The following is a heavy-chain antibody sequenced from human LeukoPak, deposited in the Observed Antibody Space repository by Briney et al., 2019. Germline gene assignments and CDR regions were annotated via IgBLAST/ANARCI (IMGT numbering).Heavy chain of an antibody. Sequence: PSETLSLTCTVSGGSISSSNYYWRWIRQPPGKGLEWIGSIYYIGSTYYNPSLKSRVTISVDTSKNQFSLKLSSVTAADTAVYYCARRLSGPLDYWGQGTLVTVSS. J-gene: IGHJ4*02. CDR3: ARRLSGPLDY. CDR2: IYYIGST. CDR1: GGSISSSNYY. D-gene: IGHD3-16*01. V-gene: IGHV4-39*01.